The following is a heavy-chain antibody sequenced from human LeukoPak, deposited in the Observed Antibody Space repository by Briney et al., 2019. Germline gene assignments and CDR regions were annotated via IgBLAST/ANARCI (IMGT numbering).Heavy chain of an antibody. Sequence: ASVKVSCKASGYTFTGYYMHWVRQAPGQGLEWMGWINPNSGGTNYAQKFQGRVTMTRGTSISTAYMELSRLRSDDTAVYYCARGVGATTAAFDYWGQGTLVTVSS. J-gene: IGHJ4*02. CDR1: GYTFTGYY. CDR2: INPNSGGT. V-gene: IGHV1-2*02. D-gene: IGHD1-26*01. CDR3: ARGVGATTAAFDY.